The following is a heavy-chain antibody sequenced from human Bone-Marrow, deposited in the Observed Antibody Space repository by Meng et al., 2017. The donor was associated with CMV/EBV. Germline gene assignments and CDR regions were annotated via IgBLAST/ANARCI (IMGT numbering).Heavy chain of an antibody. D-gene: IGHD1-26*01. CDR2: INPNSGGT. Sequence: ASGKVSCKASGYTFTGYYMHWVRQAPGQGLEWMGWINPNSGGTNYAQKFQGRVTMTRDTSISTAYMELSRLRSDDTAVYYCVRYSGSYGDAFDIWGQGTMVTVSS. CDR1: GYTFTGYY. V-gene: IGHV1-2*02. CDR3: VRYSGSYGDAFDI. J-gene: IGHJ3*02.